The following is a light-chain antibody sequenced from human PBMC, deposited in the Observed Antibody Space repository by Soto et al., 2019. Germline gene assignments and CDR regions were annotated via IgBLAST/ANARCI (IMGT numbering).Light chain of an antibody. CDR2: LGS. V-gene: IGKV2-28*01. CDR1: QSLLHSIGYSY. J-gene: IGKJ1*01. Sequence: DIVMTQSPLSLPVTPGEPASISCRSSQSLLHSIGYSYLDWHLQKPGQSPQLLIYLGSNRASGVPDRFRGSGSGTDLTLKSRRVEAEDVGVYYRMQALQTPWTVGQGTKVEI. CDR3: MQALQTPWT.